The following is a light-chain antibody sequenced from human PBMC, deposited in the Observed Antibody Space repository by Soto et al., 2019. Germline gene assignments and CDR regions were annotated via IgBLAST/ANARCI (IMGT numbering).Light chain of an antibody. V-gene: IGKV4-1*01. J-gene: IGKJ2*01. CDR1: QSVLYSSNNKNY. CDR2: WAS. CDR3: QQYYNTPYT. Sequence: DIVMTQSPDSLAVSLGERATINCKSSQSVLYSSNNKNYLAWYHQKPGQSPRLLLYWASTRESGVPDRFSGSGSGTYFTLTISSLQAEDVAVYYCQQYYNTPYTFGQGTKLEIK.